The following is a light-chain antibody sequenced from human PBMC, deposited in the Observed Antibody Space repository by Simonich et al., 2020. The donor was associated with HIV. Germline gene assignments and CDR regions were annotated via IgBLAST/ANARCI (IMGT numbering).Light chain of an antibody. J-gene: IGKJ1*01. CDR2: AAS. CDR1: QSISSY. Sequence: DIQMTQSPTSLSASIGDRVTITCRASQSISSYLNWYQQKPGKAPKLLIYAASSLQSGGPSRCSGSGSGTDFTLTISSLQPEDFATYYCQQSYNTPRTFGQGSKVEIK. V-gene: IGKV1-39*01. CDR3: QQSYNTPRT.